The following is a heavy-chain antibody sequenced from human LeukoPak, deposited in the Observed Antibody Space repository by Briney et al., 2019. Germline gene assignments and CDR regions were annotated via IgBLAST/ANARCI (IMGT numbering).Heavy chain of an antibody. V-gene: IGHV4-4*07. Sequence: SETLSLTCAVYGGSFSGYYWSWIRQPAGKGLEWIGHIHTSGNTNYNSSLKSRVTISVDTSKNQFSLKLSSVTAADTAVYYCARDPGIMVRGSRRGYDGNYYYMDIWGKGTTVTISS. CDR2: IHTSGNT. D-gene: IGHD3-10*01. CDR3: ARDPGIMVRGSRRGYDGNYYYMDI. J-gene: IGHJ6*03. CDR1: GGSFSGYY.